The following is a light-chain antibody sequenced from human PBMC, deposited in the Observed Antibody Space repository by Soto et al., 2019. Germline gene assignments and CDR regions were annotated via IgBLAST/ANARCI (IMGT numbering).Light chain of an antibody. J-gene: IGKJ5*01. CDR3: QQYYSYPPT. CDR2: AAS. Sequence: AIRMTQSPSPLSASTGDRVTITCRASQGISSYLAWYQQKPGKAPKLLIYAASTLQSGVPSRFSGSGSGTDFTLTISCLQSEDFATYYCQQYYSYPPTFGQGTRLEI. V-gene: IGKV1-8*01. CDR1: QGISSY.